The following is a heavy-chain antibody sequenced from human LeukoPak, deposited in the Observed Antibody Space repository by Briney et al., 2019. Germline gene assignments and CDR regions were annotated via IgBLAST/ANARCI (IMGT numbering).Heavy chain of an antibody. J-gene: IGHJ4*02. D-gene: IGHD6-13*01. V-gene: IGHV3-66*01. CDR3: ARVSGYSGTWYVDY. CDR2: IHCGGST. CDR1: GFTVRSYY. Sequence: GGSLRLSRAASGFTVRSYYMSWVRQAPGKGLVWVSVIHCGGSTYYADTVKGRFTISRDNSKNTLYLQMNSLRADDTAVYDCARVSGYSGTWYVDYWGQGTLVTVSS.